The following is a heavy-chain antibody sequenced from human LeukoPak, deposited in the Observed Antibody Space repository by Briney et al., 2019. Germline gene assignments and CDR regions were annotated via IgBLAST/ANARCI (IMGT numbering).Heavy chain of an antibody. Sequence: PGGSLRLSCAASGFTFNKYWMSWVRRAPGKGLEWVANIKQDGSEKYYVDSMKGRFTISRDNAKNSLFLQMNSLRAEDTAVYYCAREGRTTPDYYFDYWGQGTLVTVSS. CDR1: GFTFNKYW. D-gene: IGHD1-1*01. V-gene: IGHV3-7*03. CDR2: IKQDGSEK. CDR3: AREGRTTPDYYFDY. J-gene: IGHJ4*02.